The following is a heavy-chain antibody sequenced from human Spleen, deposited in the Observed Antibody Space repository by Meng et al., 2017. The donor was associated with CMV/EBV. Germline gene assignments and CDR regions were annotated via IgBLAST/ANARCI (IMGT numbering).Heavy chain of an antibody. Sequence: QVQLVQSGPELKKPGASVKVSCKASGYTFTTYAMNWLRQAPGQGREWMGWINSNAGVTTYAQDFTGRFVFSVDTSGTTAYLQISSLEAEDTAVYYCARFRGSYFFDYWGQGTLVTVSS. D-gene: IGHD1-26*01. CDR1: GYTFTTYA. J-gene: IGHJ4*02. CDR2: INSNAGVT. V-gene: IGHV7-4-1*02. CDR3: ARFRGSYFFDY.